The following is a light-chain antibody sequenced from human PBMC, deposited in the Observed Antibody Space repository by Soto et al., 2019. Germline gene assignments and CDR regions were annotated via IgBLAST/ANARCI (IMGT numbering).Light chain of an antibody. CDR3: QQYDSYSRT. V-gene: IGKV1-5*03. CDR2: LAS. Sequence: DIQMTQSPSTLSASVGDRVTITCRASQDISRWLAWYQQKPGTAPKLIIYLASTLQSGVPSRFSGSGSGTEITLTISRLQPDDFATYYCQQYDSYSRTFGQGTKLEIK. J-gene: IGKJ2*01. CDR1: QDISRW.